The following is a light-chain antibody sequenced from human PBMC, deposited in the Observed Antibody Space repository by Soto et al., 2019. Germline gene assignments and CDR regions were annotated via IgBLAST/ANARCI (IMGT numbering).Light chain of an antibody. Sequence: IVLTQSPGTLSLSPGERATLSCRTSQSVSDNQLAWYQQKPGQAPRLLIYGASTRATGIPARFSGSGSGTDFTLTISSLEAEDFAVYYCQHSSNWLTFGGGTKVDIK. CDR3: QHSSNWLT. CDR1: QSVSDNQ. J-gene: IGKJ4*01. V-gene: IGKV3D-20*02. CDR2: GAS.